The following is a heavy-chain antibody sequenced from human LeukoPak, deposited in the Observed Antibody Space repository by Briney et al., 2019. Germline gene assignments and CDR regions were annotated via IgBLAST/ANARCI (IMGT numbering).Heavy chain of an antibody. CDR3: ARGSRHYYDSSGSSNWFDP. CDR1: GYTFTGYY. D-gene: IGHD3-22*01. Sequence: GASVKVSCKASGYTFTGYYMHWVRQAPGQGLEWMGCINPNSGGTNYAQKFQGRVTMTRDTSISTAYMELSRLRSDDTAVYYCARGSRHYYDSSGSSNWFDPWGQGTLVTVSS. CDR2: INPNSGGT. J-gene: IGHJ5*02. V-gene: IGHV1-2*02.